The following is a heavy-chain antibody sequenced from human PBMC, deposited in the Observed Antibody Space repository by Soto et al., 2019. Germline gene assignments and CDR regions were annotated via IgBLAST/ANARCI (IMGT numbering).Heavy chain of an antibody. CDR1: GFTFSSYW. D-gene: IGHD2-8*02. J-gene: IGHJ3*02. CDR2: IKQDGSEK. V-gene: IGHV3-7*01. CDR3: ARSGHENAFDI. Sequence: GGSLRLCCAASGFTFSSYWMSWVRQAPGKGLEWVANIKQDGSEKYYVDSVKGRFTISRDNAKNSLYLQMNSLRAEDTAVYYCARSGHENAFDIWGQGTMVTVSS.